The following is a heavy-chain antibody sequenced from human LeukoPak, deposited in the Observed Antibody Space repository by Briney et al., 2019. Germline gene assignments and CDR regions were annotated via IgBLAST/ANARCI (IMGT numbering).Heavy chain of an antibody. D-gene: IGHD3-10*01. Sequence: GGSPRLSCAASKFTFSSYSMNWVRQAPGKGLEWVSSISSSSTYIYYADSVKGRFTISRDNAKNSLYLQMNSLRAEDTAVYYCAREGMVRGVIIYWGQGTLVTVSS. CDR2: ISSSSTYI. J-gene: IGHJ4*02. CDR3: AREGMVRGVIIY. CDR1: KFTFSSYS. V-gene: IGHV3-21*01.